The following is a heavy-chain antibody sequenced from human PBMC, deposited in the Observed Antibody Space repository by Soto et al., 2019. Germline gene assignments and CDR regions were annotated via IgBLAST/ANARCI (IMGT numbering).Heavy chain of an antibody. CDR3: ASYCSGGSCYSVSL. CDR1: GGSFSCYY. CDR2: INHSGST. Sequence: KTSETLSLTCAVYGGSFSCYYWSWIRQPPGKGLEWIGEINHSGSTNYNPSLKSRVTISVDTSKNQFSLKLSSVTAADTAVYYCASYCSGGSCYSVSLWGQGTLVTVSS. D-gene: IGHD2-15*01. J-gene: IGHJ4*02. V-gene: IGHV4-34*01.